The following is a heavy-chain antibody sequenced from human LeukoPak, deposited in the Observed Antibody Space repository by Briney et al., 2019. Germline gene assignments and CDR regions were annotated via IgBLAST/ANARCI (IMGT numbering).Heavy chain of an antibody. Sequence: ASVKVSCKASGYTFTSYYMHWVRQAPGQGLEWMGIINPSGGSTSYAQKFQGRVTMTTDTSTSTAYMELRSLRSDDTAVYYCARSNWNDVYFDYWGQGTLVTVSS. CDR3: ARSNWNDVYFDY. D-gene: IGHD1-20*01. CDR2: INPSGGST. J-gene: IGHJ4*02. CDR1: GYTFTSYY. V-gene: IGHV1-46*01.